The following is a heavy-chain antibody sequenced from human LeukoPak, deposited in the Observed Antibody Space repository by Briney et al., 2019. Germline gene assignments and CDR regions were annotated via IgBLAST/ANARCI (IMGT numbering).Heavy chain of an antibody. CDR2: IWYDGSNK. CDR3: ARGPDYYDSSGYRSFDY. V-gene: IGHV3-33*01. Sequence: GRSLRLSCAASGFTFSNYDMHWVRQAPGKGLEWVAVIWYDGSNKYYADSVKGRFTISRDNSKNTLYLQMSSLRAEDTAVYYCARGPDYYDSSGYRSFDYWGQGTLVTVSS. J-gene: IGHJ4*02. D-gene: IGHD3-22*01. CDR1: GFTFSNYD.